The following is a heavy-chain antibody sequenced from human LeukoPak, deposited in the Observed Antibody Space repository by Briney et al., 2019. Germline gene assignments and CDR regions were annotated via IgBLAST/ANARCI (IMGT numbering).Heavy chain of an antibody. V-gene: IGHV3-23*01. D-gene: IGHD3-10*01. J-gene: IGHJ6*02. CDR3: AKVPYSDYGSGRPPFMDV. CDR2: LSDSGSST. CDR1: GFTFSNYA. Sequence: GGSLRLSCAASGFTFSNYAMSWVRQAPGRGLDWVSTLSDSGSSTYYADSVKGRFHLSRDNSKNTLYLQMDSLRVEDTATYYCAKVPYSDYGSGRPPFMDVWGQGTTVAVSS.